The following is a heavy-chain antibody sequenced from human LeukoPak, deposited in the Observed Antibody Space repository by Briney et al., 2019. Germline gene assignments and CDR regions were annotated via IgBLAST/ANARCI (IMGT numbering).Heavy chain of an antibody. Sequence: PSETLSLTCAVYGGSFSGYYWSWIRQPPGKGLEWIGEINHSGSTNYNPSLKSRVTISVDTSKNQFSLKLSSVTAADTAVYYCARWGGYGSGDYWGQGTLVTVSS. V-gene: IGHV4-34*01. CDR3: ARWGGYGSGDY. CDR1: GGSFSGYY. D-gene: IGHD3-10*01. J-gene: IGHJ4*02. CDR2: INHSGST.